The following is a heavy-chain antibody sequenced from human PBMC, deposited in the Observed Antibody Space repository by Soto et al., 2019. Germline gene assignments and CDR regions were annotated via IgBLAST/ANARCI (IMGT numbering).Heavy chain of an antibody. D-gene: IGHD3-3*01. J-gene: IGHJ4*02. CDR1: GFTFDDYA. V-gene: IGHV3-9*01. CDR2: ISWMVGSI. CDR3: AKGVAGWYYFDY. Sequence: EVQLVESGGGLVQPGRSLRLSCAASGFTFDDYAMHWGRQAPGKGLEWVSGISWMVGSIAYADSVKGRFTISRDNAKNSLYLQMNSLRSEDTALYYCAKGVAGWYYFDYWGQGTLVTVSS.